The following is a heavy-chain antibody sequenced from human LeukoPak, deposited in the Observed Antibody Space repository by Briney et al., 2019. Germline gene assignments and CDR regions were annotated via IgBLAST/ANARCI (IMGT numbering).Heavy chain of an antibody. CDR3: ARADITIIKYYFDY. D-gene: IGHD3-3*01. J-gene: IGHJ4*02. CDR1: GYTFTGYY. Sequence: ASVKVSCKASGYTFTGYYMHWVRQAPGQGLEWMGWINPNSGGTNYAQKFQGRVTMTRDTSISTACMELSRLRSDDTAVYYCARADITIIKYYFDYWGQGTLVTVSS. V-gene: IGHV1-2*02. CDR2: INPNSGGT.